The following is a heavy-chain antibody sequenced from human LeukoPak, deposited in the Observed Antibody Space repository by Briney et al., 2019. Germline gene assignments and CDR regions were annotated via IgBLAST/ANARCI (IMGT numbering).Heavy chain of an antibody. V-gene: IGHV4-39*01. Sequence: KPSETLSLTCTVSGGSISSSSYYWGWIRQPPGKGLEWIGSIYYSGSTYYNPSLKSRVTISVDTSKNQFSLKLSSVTAADTAVYYCASTPHTRYYDFWSGLNWFDPWGQGTLVTVSS. D-gene: IGHD3-3*01. CDR1: GGSISSSSYY. CDR3: ASTPHTRYYDFWSGLNWFDP. CDR2: IYYSGST. J-gene: IGHJ5*02.